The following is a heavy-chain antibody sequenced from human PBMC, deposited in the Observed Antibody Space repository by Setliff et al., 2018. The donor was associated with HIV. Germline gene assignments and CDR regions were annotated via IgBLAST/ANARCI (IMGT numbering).Heavy chain of an antibody. CDR3: ARFAGSSWIDY. D-gene: IGHD6-13*01. CDR2: VSSSGDT. J-gene: IGHJ4*02. Sequence: SETLSLTCTVSGGSISSTSYFWGWIRLPPAKGLEWIGSVSSSGDTFYTPSLKSRVDISIDTSKRVFSMSLTSATAADTAMYFCARFAGSSWIDYWGQGALVTVSS. V-gene: IGHV4-39*07. CDR1: GGSISSTSYF.